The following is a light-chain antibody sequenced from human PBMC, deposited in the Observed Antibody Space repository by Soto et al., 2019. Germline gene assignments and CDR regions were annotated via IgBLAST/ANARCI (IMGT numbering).Light chain of an antibody. J-gene: IGKJ2*01. CDR3: QQYDKPPPL. Sequence: DIQMTQSPSSLSASVGDRVTITCQASQDISNYLKWYQQKPGKAPKLLIYDASNLETGVPSRFSGSGSGTDFTFTISSLQPEDIEKYYCQQYDKPPPLFGQATKLEIK. CDR2: DAS. CDR1: QDISNY. V-gene: IGKV1-33*01.